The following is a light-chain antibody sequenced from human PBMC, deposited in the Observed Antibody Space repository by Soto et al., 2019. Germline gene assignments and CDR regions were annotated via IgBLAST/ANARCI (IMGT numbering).Light chain of an antibody. CDR1: QYIRDF. CDR2: GAS. CDR3: QQHNNYPLT. V-gene: IGKV1-17*01. J-gene: IGKJ4*02. Sequence: DIQMTQSPSSLSASVGDRFTITCRASQYIRDFLSWYQQTPGKAPKRLIFGASSLHIGVPSRFSGSGSGTEFTLTISSLLSEDFAAYFCQQHNNYPLTFGGGTKVDIK.